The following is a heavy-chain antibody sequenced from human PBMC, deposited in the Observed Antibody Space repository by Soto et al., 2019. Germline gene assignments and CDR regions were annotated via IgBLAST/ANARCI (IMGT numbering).Heavy chain of an antibody. J-gene: IGHJ4*02. D-gene: IGHD3-22*01. CDR2: IERHGNDK. CDR3: AIIRATDYEIHY. CDR1: GFIFGFYW. Sequence: GGSLRLSCSASGFIFGFYWMTWVRQAPGKGLEWVANIERHGNDKYYVDSVTGRFTISRDNAQNSLFLQMNNLRAEDTAVYFCAIIRATDYEIHYSGQGTLVTVSS. V-gene: IGHV3-7*03.